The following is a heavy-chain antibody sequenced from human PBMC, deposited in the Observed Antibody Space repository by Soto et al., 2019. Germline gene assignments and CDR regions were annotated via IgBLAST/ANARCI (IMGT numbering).Heavy chain of an antibody. CDR3: ARGGLYYYDSSGSGDFDY. CDR1: GYTFTSYG. V-gene: IGHV1-18*04. Sequence: GASVKVSCKASGYTFTSYGISWVRQAPGQGLEWMGWISAYNGNTNYAQKLQGRVTMTTDTSTSTAYMELRSLRSDDTAVYYCARGGLYYYDSSGSGDFDYWGQGTQVTVSS. J-gene: IGHJ4*02. CDR2: ISAYNGNT. D-gene: IGHD3-22*01.